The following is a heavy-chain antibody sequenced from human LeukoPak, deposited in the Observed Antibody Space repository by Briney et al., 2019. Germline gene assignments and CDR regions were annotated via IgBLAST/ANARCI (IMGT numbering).Heavy chain of an antibody. CDR2: ITTSSSYI. CDR3: ARDPAAAGTVWFDP. Sequence: KSGGSLRLSCAASGFTFSSYAMNWVRQAPGKGLEWVSSITTSSSYIYYADSVKGRSTISRDDAKNSLYLQMNSLRAEDTAVYYCARDPAAAGTVWFDPWGQGTLVTVSS. D-gene: IGHD6-13*01. J-gene: IGHJ5*02. CDR1: GFTFSSYA. V-gene: IGHV3-21*01.